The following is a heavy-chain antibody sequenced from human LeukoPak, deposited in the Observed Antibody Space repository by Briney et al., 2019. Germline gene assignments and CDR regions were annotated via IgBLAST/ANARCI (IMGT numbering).Heavy chain of an antibody. CDR2: ISGSSSYI. CDR3: ARDSHYGYPSSWYHLVQIDY. V-gene: IGHV3-21*01. D-gene: IGHD2-2*03. CDR1: GFSFSDYT. Sequence: GGSLRLSCAASGFSFSDYTMNWVRQAPGKGLEWVSSISGSSSYIYFADSVKGRFTISRDNAKHSLELQMNSLRAEDPAVYYCARDSHYGYPSSWYHLVQIDYWGQGTLVIVSS. J-gene: IGHJ4*02.